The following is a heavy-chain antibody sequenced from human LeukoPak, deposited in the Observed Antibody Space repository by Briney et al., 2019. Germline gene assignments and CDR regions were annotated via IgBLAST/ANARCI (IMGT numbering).Heavy chain of an antibody. V-gene: IGHV3-23*01. CDR2: ISDSGDIT. D-gene: IGHD1-26*01. CDR3: AKDRRGGSYYAATLDI. J-gene: IGHJ3*02. Sequence: GGSLRLFCAASGFLLSIYALSWARQPPGKGLEWVSDISDSGDITYYADSVKGQFTISRDNSKNMLYVQMHSLRVDDTAVYYCAKDRRGGSYYAATLDIWGQGTFVTVSS. CDR1: GFLLSIYA.